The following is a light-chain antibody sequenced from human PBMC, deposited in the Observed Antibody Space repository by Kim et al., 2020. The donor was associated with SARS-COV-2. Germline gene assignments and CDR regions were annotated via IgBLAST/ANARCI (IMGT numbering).Light chain of an antibody. J-gene: IGLJ3*02. CDR2: QDS. CDR1: KLGDKY. Sequence: SPGQTASITCSGDKLGDKYACWYQQKPGPSPVLVIYQDSKRPSGIPERFSGSNSGNTATLTISGTQAMDEADYYCQAWDSSTAWVFGGGTKLTVL. CDR3: QAWDSSTAWV. V-gene: IGLV3-1*01.